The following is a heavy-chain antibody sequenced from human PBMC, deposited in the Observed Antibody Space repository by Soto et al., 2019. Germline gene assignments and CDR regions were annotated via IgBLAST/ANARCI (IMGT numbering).Heavy chain of an antibody. J-gene: IGHJ5*02. Sequence: PSETLSVTCTLWGGSTRRYYWTWIRQPAGKELEWIGRIYSSVNTNYNPSLKRRVTMSVDTSKNQIALKVPSVTAAATALYYCSRYNHYEIDWFATLRPCTLVT. CDR1: GGSTRRYY. D-gene: IGHD4-4*01. CDR2: IYSSVNT. V-gene: IGHV4-4*07. CDR3: SRYNHYEIDWFAT.